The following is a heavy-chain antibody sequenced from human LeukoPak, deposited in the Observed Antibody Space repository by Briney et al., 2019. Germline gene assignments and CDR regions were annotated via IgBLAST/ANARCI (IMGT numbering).Heavy chain of an antibody. Sequence: SETLSLTCTVSGGSISSSSYYWGWIRQPPGKGLEWIGRIYTSGSTNYNPSLKSRVTISVDTSKNQFSLKLSSVTAADTAVYYCARHWFGEPDHLDPWGQGTLVTVSS. J-gene: IGHJ5*02. CDR1: GGSISSSSYY. V-gene: IGHV4-39*01. CDR2: IYTSGST. CDR3: ARHWFGEPDHLDP. D-gene: IGHD3-10*01.